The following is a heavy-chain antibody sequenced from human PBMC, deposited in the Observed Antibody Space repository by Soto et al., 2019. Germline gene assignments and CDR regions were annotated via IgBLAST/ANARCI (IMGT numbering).Heavy chain of an antibody. Sequence: VQLLESGGDLVQPGGSLRLSCVASGITFGSRAMSWVRQAPGEGLEWVAVISYDGSNKYYADSVKGRFTISRDNSKNTLYLQMNSLRAEDTAVYYCAKDPYSSSSTIDYWGQGTLVTVSS. CDR2: ISYDGSNK. CDR3: AKDPYSSSSTIDY. D-gene: IGHD6-6*01. CDR1: GITFGSRA. J-gene: IGHJ4*02. V-gene: IGHV3-30*18.